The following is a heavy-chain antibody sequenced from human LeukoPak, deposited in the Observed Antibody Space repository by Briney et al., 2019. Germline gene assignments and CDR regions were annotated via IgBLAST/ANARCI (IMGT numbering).Heavy chain of an antibody. Sequence: GGSLRLSCAASGFTFSSYGMSWVRQAPGMGLEWVSAISGSGGSTYYADSVKGRFTISRDNSKNTLYLQMNSLRAEDTAVYYCAKDRGRDGYNDQALDYWGQGTLVTVSS. CDR3: AKDRGRDGYNDQALDY. CDR1: GFTFSSYG. V-gene: IGHV3-23*01. CDR2: ISGSGGST. J-gene: IGHJ4*02. D-gene: IGHD5-24*01.